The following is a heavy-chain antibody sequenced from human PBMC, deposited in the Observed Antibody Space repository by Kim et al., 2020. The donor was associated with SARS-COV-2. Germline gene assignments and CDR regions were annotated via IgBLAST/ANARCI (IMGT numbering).Heavy chain of an antibody. D-gene: IGHD3-9*01. CDR1: GGSISSGSYY. CDR3: ARAPRDILTGSIYYYGMDV. J-gene: IGHJ6*02. V-gene: IGHV4-61*02. Sequence: SETLSLTCTVSGGSISSGSYYWSWIRQPAGKGLEWIGRIYTSGSTNYNPSLKSRVTISVDTSKNQFSLKLSSVTAADTAVYYCARAPRDILTGSIYYYGMDVWGQGTTVTVSS. CDR2: IYTSGST.